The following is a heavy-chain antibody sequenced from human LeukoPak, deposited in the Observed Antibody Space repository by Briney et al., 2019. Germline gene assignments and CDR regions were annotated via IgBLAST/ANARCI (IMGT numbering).Heavy chain of an antibody. Sequence: GGSLRLSCAASGFTFSNACMSWVRQAPGKGLEWVGRIKSKTDGKTTDYAASVKGTITISRDDSKNTLYLQMNSLKTEDTAVYYYTTEGMRITMVRGPKTGNNPYYYWGRGTLITVSS. V-gene: IGHV3-15*01. D-gene: IGHD3-10*01. CDR3: TTEGMRITMVRGPKTGNNPYYY. CDR1: GFTFSNAC. CDR2: IKSKTDGKTT. J-gene: IGHJ4*02.